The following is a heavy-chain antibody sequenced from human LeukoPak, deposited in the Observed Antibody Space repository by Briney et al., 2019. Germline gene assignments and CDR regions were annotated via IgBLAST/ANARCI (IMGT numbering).Heavy chain of an antibody. CDR2: IRYDGSNK. Sequence: GGSLRLSCAASGFTFSSYGMHWVRQAPGKGPEWVAFIRYDGSNKYYADSVKGRFTISRDNSKNTLYLQMNSLRAEDTAVYYCAKDRRYSSSNWFDPWGQGTLVTVSS. V-gene: IGHV3-30*02. CDR3: AKDRRYSSSNWFDP. D-gene: IGHD6-6*01. CDR1: GFTFSSYG. J-gene: IGHJ5*02.